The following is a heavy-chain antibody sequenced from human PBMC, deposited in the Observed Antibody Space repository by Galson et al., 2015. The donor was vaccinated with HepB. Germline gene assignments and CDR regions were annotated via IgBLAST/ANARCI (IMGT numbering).Heavy chain of an antibody. V-gene: IGHV1-46*01. J-gene: IGHJ4*02. CDR1: GYTFTSYY. D-gene: IGHD3-22*01. Sequence: SVKVSCKASGYTFTSYYMHWVRQAPGQGLEWMGIINPSGGSTSYAQKFQGRVTMTRDTSTSTVYMELSSLRSEDTAVYYCARGHLHYYDSRGPFDYWGQGTLVTVSS. CDR3: ARGHLHYYDSRGPFDY. CDR2: INPSGGST.